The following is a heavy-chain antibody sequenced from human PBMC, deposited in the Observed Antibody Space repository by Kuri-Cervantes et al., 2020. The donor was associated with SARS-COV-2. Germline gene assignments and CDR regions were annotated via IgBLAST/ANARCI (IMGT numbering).Heavy chain of an antibody. V-gene: IGHV1-18*01. Sequence: ASVKVSCKASGYTFTSYGISWVRQAPGQGLEWMGWISAYNGNTNYAQKLQGRVTMTTDTSTSTAYMELRSLRSDDTAVYYCARGPRSGYGYEDAFDIWGQGTMVTVSS. J-gene: IGHJ3*02. CDR1: GYTFTSYG. CDR3: ARGPRSGYGYEDAFDI. D-gene: IGHD5-12*01. CDR2: ISAYNGNT.